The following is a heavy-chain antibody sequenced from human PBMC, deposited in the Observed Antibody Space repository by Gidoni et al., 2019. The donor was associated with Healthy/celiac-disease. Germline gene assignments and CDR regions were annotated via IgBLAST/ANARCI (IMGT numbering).Heavy chain of an antibody. CDR2: IDPMDSYT. J-gene: IGHJ4*02. V-gene: IGHV5-10-1*03. CDR1: GSSFTSYW. CDR3: ARDGTYYLDY. Sequence: VQLVQSGAEVKKLGQSLSISCQGSGSSFTSYWISWVRQMPGKGLEWMGRIDPMDSYTNYSPSFQGHVTISAEKSRSTAYLQWSSLKASDTAMYYCARDGTYYLDYWGQGTLVTVSS.